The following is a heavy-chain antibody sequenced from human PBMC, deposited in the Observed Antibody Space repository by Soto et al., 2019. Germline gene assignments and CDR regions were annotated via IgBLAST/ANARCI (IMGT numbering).Heavy chain of an antibody. CDR2: IYDSVTT. Sequence: QVQLQESGPGLVKPSQTLSLTCTVSGGSISRGDYFWNWIRQPPGKGLEWLGYIYDSVTTYYNPSLKSRVTLSADTSKNQFSLKLSSVTAADTAVYYCARDTAMISGWFDPWGQGTLVTVSS. CDR3: ARDTAMISGWFDP. V-gene: IGHV4-30-4*01. J-gene: IGHJ5*02. CDR1: GGSISRGDYF. D-gene: IGHD5-18*01.